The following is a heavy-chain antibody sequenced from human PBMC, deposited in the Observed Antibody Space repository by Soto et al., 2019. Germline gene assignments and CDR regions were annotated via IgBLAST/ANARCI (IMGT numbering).Heavy chain of an antibody. CDR2: ISGSGGST. CDR1: GFTFSSYA. D-gene: IGHD6-19*01. CDR3: AKGGGIAVAGTHVDY. J-gene: IGHJ4*02. V-gene: IGHV3-23*01. Sequence: VQLLESGGGLVQPGGSLRLSCAASGFTFSSYAMSWVRQAPGKGLEWVSAISGSGGSTYYADSVKGRFTISRDNSKNPLYLQMNSLRAEDTAVYYCAKGGGIAVAGTHVDYWGQGTLVTVSS.